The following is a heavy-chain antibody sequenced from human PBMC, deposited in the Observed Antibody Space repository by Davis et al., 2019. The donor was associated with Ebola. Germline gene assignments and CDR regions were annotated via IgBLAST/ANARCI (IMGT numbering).Heavy chain of an antibody. J-gene: IGHJ4*02. V-gene: IGHV1-8*01. CDR1: GYTFTNYD. CDR3: ARAPTWSQINYYCFDY. D-gene: IGHD3-10*01. CDR2: MNPNSGNT. Sequence: ASVKVSCKASGYTFTNYDINWVRQAAGQGLEWMGWMNPNSGNTGYAQKFQGRVTLTRNTSIGTAYMELSSLRSEDTAVYYCARAPTWSQINYYCFDYWGQGTLVTVSS.